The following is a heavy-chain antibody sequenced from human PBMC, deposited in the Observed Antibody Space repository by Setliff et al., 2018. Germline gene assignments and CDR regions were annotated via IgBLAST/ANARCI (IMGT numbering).Heavy chain of an antibody. J-gene: IGHJ4*02. V-gene: IGHV3-74*03. D-gene: IGHD2-15*01. CDR1: KFTFSTYW. CDR3: AKMVGGSRSSGSCYFDY. Sequence: PGESLKISCAASKFTFSTYWMHWVRQVPGKGLVWVSRIGTDGSGTEYADSVKGRFTISRDNSKNTVYLQMNSLRAEDTAIYYCAKMVGGSRSSGSCYFDYWGQGTLVTVSS. CDR2: IGTDGSGT.